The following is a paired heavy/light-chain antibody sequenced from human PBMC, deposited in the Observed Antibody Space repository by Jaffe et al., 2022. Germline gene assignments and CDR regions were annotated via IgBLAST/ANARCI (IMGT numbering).Heavy chain of an antibody. CDR3: ARVPAHDFWSGYRRGAYYYYMDV. V-gene: IGHV3-48*01. CDR1: GFTFSSYS. D-gene: IGHD3-3*01. J-gene: IGHJ6*03. CDR2: ISSSSSTI. Sequence: EVQLVESGGGLVQPGGSLRLSCAASGFTFSSYSMNWVRQAPGKGLEWVSYISSSSSTIYYADSVKGRFTISRDNAKNSLYLQMNSLRAEDTAVYYCARVPAHDFWSGYRRGAYYYYMDVWGKGTTVTVSS.
Light chain of an antibody. J-gene: IGLJ2*01. V-gene: IGLV3-21*02. CDR1: NIGSKS. Sequence: SYVLTQPPSVSVAPGQTARITCGGNNIGSKSVHWYQQKPGQAPVLVVYDDSDRPSGIPERFSGSNSGNTATLTISRVEAGDEADYYCQVWDSSSDHLHVVFGGGTKLTVL. CDR2: DDS. CDR3: QVWDSSSDHLHVV.